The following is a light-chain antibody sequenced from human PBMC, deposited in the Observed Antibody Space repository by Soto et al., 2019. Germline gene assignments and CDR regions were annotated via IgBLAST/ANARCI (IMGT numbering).Light chain of an antibody. CDR2: DAS. V-gene: IGKV1-5*01. CDR3: QQYNSYSRT. J-gene: IGKJ2*01. CDR1: QSISSW. Sequence: DIPMTQSPSTLSASVGDRVTITCRASQSISSWLAWYQQQPGKAPKLLIYDASSLESGVPSRFSGSGSRTEFTLTISSLQPDDFATYYCQQYNSYSRTFGQGTKLEIK.